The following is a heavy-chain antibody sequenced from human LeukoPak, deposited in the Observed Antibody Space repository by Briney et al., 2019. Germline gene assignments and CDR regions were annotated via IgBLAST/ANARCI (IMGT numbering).Heavy chain of an antibody. V-gene: IGHV4-59*01. Sequence: PSETLSLTCTVSNGSISGYYWIWIRQPPGKGLEWIGYIYYSGSTNYNPSLKSRVTISVDTSKNQFSLKLSSVTAADTAVYYCARGFDFWSGYYFDYWGQGTLVTVSS. CDR3: ARGFDFWSGYYFDY. CDR2: IYYSGST. D-gene: IGHD3-3*01. CDR1: NGSISGYY. J-gene: IGHJ4*02.